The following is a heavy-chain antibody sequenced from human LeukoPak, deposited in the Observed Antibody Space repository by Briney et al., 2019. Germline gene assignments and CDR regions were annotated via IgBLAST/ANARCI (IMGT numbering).Heavy chain of an antibody. CDR3: ARDLGYCSSTSCPKYYYYYYGMDV. Sequence: GGSLRLSCAASGFTFSNYWMSWVRQAPGKGLEWVANIKQDGSEKYYVDSVKGRFTISRDNAKNSLYLQMNSLRAEDTAVYYCARDLGYCSSTSCPKYYYYYYGMDVWGQGTTVTVSS. CDR1: GFTFSNYW. J-gene: IGHJ6*02. CDR2: IKQDGSEK. V-gene: IGHV3-7*03. D-gene: IGHD2-2*01.